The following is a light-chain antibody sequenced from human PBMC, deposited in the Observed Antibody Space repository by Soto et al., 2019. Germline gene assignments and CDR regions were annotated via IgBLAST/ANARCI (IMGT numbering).Light chain of an antibody. V-gene: IGKV1-5*01. Sequence: DIPLTQSPSTLSASVGDRVTITCRASQRIATWLAWYQHQPGKAPKLLIYDASSLESGVPSRFSGSGSGTEFTLTISSLQPDDFATYYCQQYNSYGTFGQGTKVDIK. J-gene: IGKJ1*01. CDR3: QQYNSYGT. CDR2: DAS. CDR1: QRIATW.